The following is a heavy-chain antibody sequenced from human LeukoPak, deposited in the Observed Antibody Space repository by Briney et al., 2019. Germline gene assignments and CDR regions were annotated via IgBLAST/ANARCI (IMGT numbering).Heavy chain of an antibody. D-gene: IGHD3-22*01. CDR1: GFTFSNYA. CDR2: ISSRSRNI. V-gene: IGHV3-21*04. Sequence: GGSLRLSCAASGFTFSNYAMHWVRQAPGKGLEWVSSISSRSRNIYYADSVKGRFTISRDNAKNSLYLQMNSLRAEDTAVYYCARASWYYYDSSGYYPPFDYWGQGTLVTVSS. J-gene: IGHJ4*02. CDR3: ARASWYYYDSSGYYPPFDY.